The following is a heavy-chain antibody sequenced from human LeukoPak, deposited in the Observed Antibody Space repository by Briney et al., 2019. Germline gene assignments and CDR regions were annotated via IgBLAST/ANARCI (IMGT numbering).Heavy chain of an antibody. CDR1: GYTFTSYV. CDR2: INTGNGNT. D-gene: IGHD3-22*01. CDR3: ARGSSDYPRYFDY. V-gene: IGHV1-3*04. Sequence: ASVKVSCKASGYTFTSYVMHWVRQAPGQRLEWMGWINTGNGNTKYSQKFQGGVTITRDTSASTAYMELSSLRSEDTAVYYCARGSSDYPRYFDYWGQGSLVTVSS. J-gene: IGHJ4*02.